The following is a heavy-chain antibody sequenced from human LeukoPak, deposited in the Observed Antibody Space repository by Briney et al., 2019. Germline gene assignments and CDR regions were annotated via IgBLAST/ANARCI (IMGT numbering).Heavy chain of an antibody. CDR3: ARGQRDYYGSGSYSY. CDR2: INHSGST. Sequence: SETLSLTCAVYGGSFSGYYWSWIRQPPGNGLEWIGEINHSGSTNYNPSLKSRVTISVDTSKNQFSLKLSSVTAADTAVYYCARGQRDYYGSGSYSYWGQGTLVTVSS. D-gene: IGHD3-10*01. J-gene: IGHJ4*02. CDR1: GGSFSGYY. V-gene: IGHV4-34*01.